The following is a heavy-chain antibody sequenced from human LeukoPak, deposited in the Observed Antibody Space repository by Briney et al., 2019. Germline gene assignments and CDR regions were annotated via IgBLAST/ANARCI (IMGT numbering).Heavy chain of an antibody. Sequence: ASVKVSCTASGYTFTSYYMHWVRQAPGQGLEWVAIINPNPSGGSTSYAQKFQGRVTMTRDMSTSTVYMEVSSLRSEDTAVYYCARSATGSGSYYGLDYWGQGTLVTVSS. CDR3: ARSATGSGSYYGLDY. CDR1: GYTFTSYY. CDR2: INPNPSGGST. V-gene: IGHV1-46*01. J-gene: IGHJ4*02. D-gene: IGHD1-26*01.